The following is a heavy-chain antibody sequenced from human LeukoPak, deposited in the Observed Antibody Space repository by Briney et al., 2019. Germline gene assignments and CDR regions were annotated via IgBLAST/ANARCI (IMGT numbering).Heavy chain of an antibody. CDR3: ARVPSMVRGSLDY. J-gene: IGHJ4*02. V-gene: IGHV4-38-2*02. D-gene: IGHD3-10*01. Sequence: SETLSLTCTVSGYSISSGYYWGWIRQPPGKGLEWIGSIYHSGSTYYNPSLKSRVTISVDTSKNQFSLKLSSVTAADTAVYYCARVPSMVRGSLDYWGQGTLVTVSS. CDR1: GYSISSGYY. CDR2: IYHSGST.